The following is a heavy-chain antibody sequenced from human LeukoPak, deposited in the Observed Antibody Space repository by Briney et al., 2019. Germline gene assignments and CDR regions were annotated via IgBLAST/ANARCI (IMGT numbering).Heavy chain of an antibody. Sequence: PGRSLRLSCAASGFTFSSYAMHWVRQAPGKGLEWVAVISYDGSNKYYADSVKGRFTISRDNSKNTLYLQMNSLRAEDTAVYYCAKKPNPGRSPYDYWGQGTLVTVSS. V-gene: IGHV3-30-3*02. CDR2: ISYDGSNK. CDR3: AKKPNPGRSPYDY. D-gene: IGHD2-15*01. CDR1: GFTFSSYA. J-gene: IGHJ4*02.